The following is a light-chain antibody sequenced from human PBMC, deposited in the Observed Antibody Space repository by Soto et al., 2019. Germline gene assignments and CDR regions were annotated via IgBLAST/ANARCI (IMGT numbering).Light chain of an antibody. CDR1: QGIRSS. Sequence: DIQLTQSPSLLSASVGDRVTITCRASQGIRSSLAWYQQRPGRAPKLLIYAASILHSGVPSRFSGSGSGTEFTLTISSLQPEDFATYYWQQLNLFPPFTFGQGTKLEIK. CDR2: AAS. V-gene: IGKV1-9*01. J-gene: IGKJ2*01. CDR3: QQLNLFPPFT.